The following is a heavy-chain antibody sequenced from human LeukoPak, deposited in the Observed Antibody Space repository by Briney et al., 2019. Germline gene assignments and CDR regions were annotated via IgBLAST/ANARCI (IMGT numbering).Heavy chain of an antibody. CDR2: IYTSGST. V-gene: IGHV4-4*07. CDR3: ARGAQQLVVGWFDP. Sequence: PSETLSLTCTVSGGSISSYYWSWIRQPAGKGLEWIGRIYTSGSTNYNPSLKSRVTMSVDTSKNQFSLKLSSVTAADTAVYYCARGAQQLVVGWFDPWGQGTLVTVSS. CDR1: GGSISSYY. D-gene: IGHD6-13*01. J-gene: IGHJ5*02.